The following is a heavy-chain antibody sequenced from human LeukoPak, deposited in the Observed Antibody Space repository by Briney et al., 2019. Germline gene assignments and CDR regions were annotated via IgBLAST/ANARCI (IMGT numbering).Heavy chain of an antibody. Sequence: SETLSLTCSVSGDSINSSSYYWGWIRQPPGKGLEWIGSFYYSGSSYYSPSLKSRVTISIDTSKNQFSLKLTSVTAADTAVYYCARDGNYYDTSGYVDYWGQGTLVTVSS. CDR1: GDSINSSSYY. D-gene: IGHD3-22*01. J-gene: IGHJ4*02. V-gene: IGHV4-39*07. CDR3: ARDGNYYDTSGYVDY. CDR2: FYYSGSS.